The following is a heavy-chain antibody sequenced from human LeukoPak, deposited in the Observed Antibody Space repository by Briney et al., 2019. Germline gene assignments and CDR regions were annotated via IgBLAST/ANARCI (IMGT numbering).Heavy chain of an antibody. V-gene: IGHV4-39*07. Sequence: PSETLSLTCTVSGGSISSSSYYWGWIRQPPGKGLEWIGSIYYSGSTYYNPSLKSRVTISVDTSKNQFSLKLSSVTAADTAVYYCARDSKGVATIWNWFDPWGQGTLVTVSS. CDR1: GGSISSSSYY. CDR2: IYYSGST. CDR3: ARDSKGVATIWNWFDP. J-gene: IGHJ5*02. D-gene: IGHD5-12*01.